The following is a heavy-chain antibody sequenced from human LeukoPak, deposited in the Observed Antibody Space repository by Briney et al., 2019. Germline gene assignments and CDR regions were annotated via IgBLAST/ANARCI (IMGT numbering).Heavy chain of an antibody. CDR2: ISTTGST. V-gene: IGHV4-4*07. D-gene: IGHD3-3*01. J-gene: IGHJ6*03. CDR3: ARGFSPRYMDV. Sequence: ASDTLSLTCTVSGGCFSGYYWSWIRQPAGKGLEGIGHISTTGSTSYNPSLRSRGTMSIDTSKNQFSLKLSSVTAADTAVYYCARGFSPRYMDVWGKGTTVTVSS. CDR1: GGCFSGYY.